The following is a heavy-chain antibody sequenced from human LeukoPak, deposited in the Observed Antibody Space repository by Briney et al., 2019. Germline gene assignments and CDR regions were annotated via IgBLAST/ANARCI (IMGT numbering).Heavy chain of an antibody. D-gene: IGHD3-22*01. Sequence: GGSLRLPCAASGFTFSSYAMSWVRQAPGKGLEWVSAISGSGGSTYYADSVKGRFTISRDNSKSTLYLQMNSLRAEDTAVYYCAKSPWDYDSSGYYYAFIDYWGQGTLVTVSS. V-gene: IGHV3-23*01. J-gene: IGHJ4*02. CDR2: ISGSGGST. CDR3: AKSPWDYDSSGYYYAFIDY. CDR1: GFTFSSYA.